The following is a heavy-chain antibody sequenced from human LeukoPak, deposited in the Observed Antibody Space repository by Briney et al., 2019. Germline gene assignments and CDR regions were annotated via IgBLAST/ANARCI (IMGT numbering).Heavy chain of an antibody. CDR2: IYTSGST. CDR1: GGSISSYY. CDR3: ARGLTIFGVGTDDAFNI. J-gene: IGHJ3*02. Sequence: SETLSLTCTVSGGSISSYYWSWIRQPAGKGLEWIGRIYTSGSTNYNPSLKSRVTMSVDTSKNQFSLKLSSVTAADTAVYYCARGLTIFGVGTDDAFNIWGQGTMVTVSS. V-gene: IGHV4-4*07. D-gene: IGHD3-3*01.